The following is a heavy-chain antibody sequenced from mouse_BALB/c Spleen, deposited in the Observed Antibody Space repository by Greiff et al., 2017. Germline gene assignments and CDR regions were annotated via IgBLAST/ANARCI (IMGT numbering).Heavy chain of an antibody. J-gene: IGHJ4*01. Sequence: VQLKESGPGLVAPSQSLSITCTVSGFSLTGYGVNWVRQTPGKGLEWLGMLWGDGSTDYNSALKSRLSISKDNSKSQVFLKMNSLQTDDTARYYCARVKYGNHYAMDDWGQGTTVTVSS. V-gene: IGHV2-6-7*01. CDR3: ARVKYGNHYAMDD. CDR2: LWGDGST. CDR1: GFSLTGYG. D-gene: IGHD2-10*02.